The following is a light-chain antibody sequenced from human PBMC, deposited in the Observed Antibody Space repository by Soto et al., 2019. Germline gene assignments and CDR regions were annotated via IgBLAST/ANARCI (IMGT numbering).Light chain of an antibody. V-gene: IGLV1-44*01. CDR2: SNN. Sequence: QSVLTQPPSASGTPGQRVTISCSGGSSNIGSNTVNGYQQLPGTAPNLLNYSNNQRPSGVPDRFSGSKSGTSASLDISGLQSEDEDYYHGAAWDDRRNDVVFGGGTKLTVL. CDR1: SSNIGSNT. CDR3: AAWDDRRNDVV. J-gene: IGLJ2*01.